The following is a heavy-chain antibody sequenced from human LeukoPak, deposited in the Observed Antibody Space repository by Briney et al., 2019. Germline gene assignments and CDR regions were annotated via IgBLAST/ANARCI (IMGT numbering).Heavy chain of an antibody. CDR1: GFTFSSYA. J-gene: IGHJ4*02. V-gene: IGHV3-30-3*01. D-gene: IGHD2-2*01. Sequence: GGSLRLSCAASGFTFSSYAMHWVRRAPGKGLEWVAVISYDGSNKYYADSVKGRFTISRDNSKNTLYLQMNSLRAEDTAVYYCAAVVPAAMYPYYWGQGTLVTVSS. CDR2: ISYDGSNK. CDR3: AAVVPAAMYPYY.